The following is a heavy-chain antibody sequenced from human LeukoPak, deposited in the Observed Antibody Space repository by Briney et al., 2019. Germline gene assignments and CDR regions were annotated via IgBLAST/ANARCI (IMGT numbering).Heavy chain of an antibody. D-gene: IGHD3-3*02. CDR2: IYYSGST. J-gene: IGHJ4*02. CDR3: ARQGYSIPKGYFDY. CDR1: GGSISSTGYY. Sequence: ASETLSLTCTVSGGSISSTGYYWGWIRQPPGKGLEWIGTIYYSGSTYYNPSLKSRVTISVDTSKNQFSLKLSSVTAADTAVYYCARQGYSIPKGYFDYWGQGTLVTVSS. V-gene: IGHV4-39*01.